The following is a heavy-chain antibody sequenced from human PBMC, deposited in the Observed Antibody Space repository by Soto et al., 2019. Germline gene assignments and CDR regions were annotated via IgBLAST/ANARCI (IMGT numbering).Heavy chain of an antibody. J-gene: IGHJ4*02. CDR3: TRTRGYSGYADY. V-gene: IGHV3-73*01. CDR1: GFTFSGSA. Sequence: GGSLRLSCAASGFTFSGSAMHWVRQASGKGLEWVGRIRSKANSYATAYAASVKGRFTISRDDSKNTAYLQMNSLKTEDTAVYYCTRTRGYSGYADYWGQGTLVTAPQ. D-gene: IGHD5-12*01. CDR2: IRSKANSYAT.